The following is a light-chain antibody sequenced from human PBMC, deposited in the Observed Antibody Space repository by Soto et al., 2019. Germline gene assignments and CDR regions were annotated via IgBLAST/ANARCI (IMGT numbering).Light chain of an antibody. CDR3: SSKTGSGTQV. CDR2: EVS. CDR1: SSDVGGYNY. Sequence: QSALTQPASVSGSLGQSVTISCTGTSSDVGGYNYVSWYQQHPGKAPKLMLYEVSNRPSGVSNRFSGSKSDNTASLTISGLQAEDEADYYCSSKTGSGTQVFGGGTKVTVL. V-gene: IGLV2-14*01. J-gene: IGLJ3*02.